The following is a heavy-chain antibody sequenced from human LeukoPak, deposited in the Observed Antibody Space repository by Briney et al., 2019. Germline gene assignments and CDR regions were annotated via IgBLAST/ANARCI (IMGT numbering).Heavy chain of an antibody. V-gene: IGHV3-7*03. J-gene: IGHJ4*02. D-gene: IGHD2-15*01. CDR2: IKQDGSEK. Sequence: GGSLRLSCTASGFTFSNYWMTWVRQAPGKGLEWVASIKQDGSEKQYVGSVRGRFTISRDNAKNVLDLQMDSLTAEDTAVYYCAKNGGSQCYSHLDSWGQGTLVTVSS. CDR3: AKNGGSQCYSHLDS. CDR1: GFTFSNYW.